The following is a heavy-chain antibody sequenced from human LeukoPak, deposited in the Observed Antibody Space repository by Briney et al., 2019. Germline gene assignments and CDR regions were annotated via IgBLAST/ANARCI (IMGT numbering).Heavy chain of an antibody. V-gene: IGHV1-46*01. J-gene: IGHJ6*02. CDR1: GYTFTGYY. CDR3: ASTPDYDFWSGYSGAHGMDV. CDR2: INPSGGST. D-gene: IGHD3-3*01. Sequence: ASVKVSCKASGYTFTGYYMHWVRQAPGQGLEWMGIINPSGGSTSYAQKFQGRVTMTRDTSTSTVYMELSSLRSEDTAVYYCASTPDYDFWSGYSGAHGMDVWGQGTTVTVSS.